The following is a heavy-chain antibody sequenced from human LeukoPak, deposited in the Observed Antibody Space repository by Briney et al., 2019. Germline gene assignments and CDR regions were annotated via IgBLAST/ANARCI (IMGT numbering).Heavy chain of an antibody. CDR3: ARDRSRAYYDSSGYYWDAFDI. V-gene: IGHV3-9*01. CDR1: GFTFDDYA. Sequence: GGSLRLSCAASGFTFDDYAMHWVRQAPGKGLEWVSGISWNSGSIGYADSVKGRFTISRDNAKNSLYLQMNSLRAEDTAVYYCARDRSRAYYDSSGYYWDAFDIWGQGTMVTVSS. J-gene: IGHJ3*02. CDR2: ISWNSGSI. D-gene: IGHD3-22*01.